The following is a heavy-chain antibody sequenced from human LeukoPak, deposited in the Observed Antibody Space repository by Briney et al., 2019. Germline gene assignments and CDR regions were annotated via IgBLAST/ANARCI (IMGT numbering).Heavy chain of an antibody. CDR3: AREGPGQDKLDY. J-gene: IGHJ4*02. V-gene: IGHV3-11*06. CDR2: ISSSSSYT. Sequence: PGGSLRLSCAASGFTFSDYYMSWIRQAPGKGLEWVSYISSSSSYTNYADSAKGRFTISRDNTKHSLYLQMTSLRAEDTAVYYCAREGPGQDKLDYWGQGTLVTVSS. CDR1: GFTFSDYY.